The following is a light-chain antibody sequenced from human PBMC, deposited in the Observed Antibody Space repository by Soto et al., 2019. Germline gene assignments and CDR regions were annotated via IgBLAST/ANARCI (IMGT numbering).Light chain of an antibody. CDR3: SSYTSSSTLYV. J-gene: IGLJ1*01. V-gene: IGLV2-14*01. CDR1: SSDVGGYNY. Sequence: QSVLTQPASVSGSPGQSITISCTGTSSDVGGYNYVSWYQQHPGKAPKLMIYEVSNRPSGVSNRSSGSKSGNTASLTISGLQAEDEADYYCSSYTSSSTLYVFGTGTKVTV. CDR2: EVS.